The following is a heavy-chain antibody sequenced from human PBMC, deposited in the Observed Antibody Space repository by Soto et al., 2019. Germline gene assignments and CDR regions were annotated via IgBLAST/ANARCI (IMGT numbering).Heavy chain of an antibody. Sequence: QVQLQESGPGLVKPSQTLSLTCTVSGGSISTGGYYWNWIRQHPGKGLEWIGYIYYSGTTYYNPSLKSRVTISVATSKNQFSLKLISVTAADTAVYYCARENPRSGFPNFDYWGQGTLVTVSS. CDR2: IYYSGTT. J-gene: IGHJ4*02. CDR1: GGSISTGGYY. V-gene: IGHV4-31*03. CDR3: ARENPRSGFPNFDY. D-gene: IGHD1-26*01.